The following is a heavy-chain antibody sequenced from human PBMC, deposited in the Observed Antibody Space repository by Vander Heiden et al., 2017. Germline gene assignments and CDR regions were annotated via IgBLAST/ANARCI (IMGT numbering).Heavy chain of an antibody. J-gene: IGHJ4*02. Sequence: EVQLVESGGGLVQPGRCLRLSCAASGLTFDDYAMHWVRQAPGKGLEWVSGISWNSGSIGYADSVKGRFTISRDNAKNSLYLQMNSLRAEDTALYYCAKDYCSGGSCYPDVWGQGTLVTVSS. CDR2: ISWNSGSI. V-gene: IGHV3-9*01. CDR3: AKDYCSGGSCYPDV. CDR1: GLTFDDYA. D-gene: IGHD2-15*01.